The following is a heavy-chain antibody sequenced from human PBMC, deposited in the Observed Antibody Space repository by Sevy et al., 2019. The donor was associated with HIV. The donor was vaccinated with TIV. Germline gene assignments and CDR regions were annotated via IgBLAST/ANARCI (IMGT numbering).Heavy chain of an antibody. CDR1: GFTFRSYS. D-gene: IGHD3-3*01. CDR2: ISDDSRYI. J-gene: IGHJ4*02. CDR3: ARDVTIFGVVSGIDY. V-gene: IGHV3-21*01. Sequence: GGSLRLSCAASGFTFRSYSMNWVRQAPGKGLEWLSSISDDSRYIYYSDSVKGRFTISRANAKSSLYLQMNSLRVEDTVIYYCARDVTIFGVVSGIDYWGQGNLVTVSS.